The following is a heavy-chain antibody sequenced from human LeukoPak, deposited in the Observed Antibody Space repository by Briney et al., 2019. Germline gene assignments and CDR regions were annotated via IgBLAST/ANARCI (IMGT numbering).Heavy chain of an antibody. CDR1: GGSVSSSIYY. CDR3: ARGNTQNYDFWSGPLSWFDP. CDR2: IYHSGST. J-gene: IGHJ5*02. Sequence: PSETLSLTCTVSGGSVSSSIYYWGWIRQPPGKGLEWIGSIYHSGSTYYNPSLKSRVTMSVDTSKNQFSLKLSSVTAADTAVYYCARGNTQNYDFWSGPLSWFDPWGQGTLVTVSS. V-gene: IGHV4-39*07. D-gene: IGHD3-3*01.